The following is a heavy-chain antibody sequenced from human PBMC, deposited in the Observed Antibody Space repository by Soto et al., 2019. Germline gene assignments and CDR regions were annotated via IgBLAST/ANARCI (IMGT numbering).Heavy chain of an antibody. Sequence: PGGSLRLSYAASGFTFSSYWMSRVRQAPGKGLEWVANIKQDGSEKYYVDSVKGRFTISRDNAKNSLYLQMNSLRAEDTAVYYCARGRPDDYSNAWGQGTLVTVSS. D-gene: IGHD4-4*01. J-gene: IGHJ5*02. CDR1: GFTFSSYW. V-gene: IGHV3-7*05. CDR3: ARGRPDDYSNA. CDR2: IKQDGSEK.